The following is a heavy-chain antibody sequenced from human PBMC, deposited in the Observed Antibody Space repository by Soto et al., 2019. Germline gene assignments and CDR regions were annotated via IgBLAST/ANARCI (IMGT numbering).Heavy chain of an antibody. J-gene: IGHJ6*02. CDR1: GFTFSDYY. CDR2: ISSSGSTI. V-gene: IGHV3-11*01. Sequence: WGSLRLSCAASGFTFSDYYMSWIRQAPGKGLEWVSYISSSGSTIYYADSVKGRLTISRDNAKNSLYLQMNSLRAEDTAVYYCARDLDCSGGSCYYGPSMDVWGQGTTVTVSS. D-gene: IGHD2-15*01. CDR3: ARDLDCSGGSCYYGPSMDV.